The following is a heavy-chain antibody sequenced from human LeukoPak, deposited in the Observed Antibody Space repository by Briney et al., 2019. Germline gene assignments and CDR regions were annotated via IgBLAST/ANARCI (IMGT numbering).Heavy chain of an antibody. D-gene: IGHD3-22*01. CDR2: IYYSGSS. Sequence: SETLSLTCTVSTGSINSYYWSWIRQPPGKGLEWIGYIYYSGSSNYNPSLKSRVTISVDTSKNQFSLKLSSVTAADTAVYYCARARGSAYPDYWGQGTLVTVSS. CDR3: ARARGSAYPDY. CDR1: TGSINSYY. V-gene: IGHV4-59*01. J-gene: IGHJ4*02.